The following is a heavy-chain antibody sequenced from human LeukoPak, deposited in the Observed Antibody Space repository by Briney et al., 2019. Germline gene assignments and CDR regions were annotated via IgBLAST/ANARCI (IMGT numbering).Heavy chain of an antibody. J-gene: IGHJ4*02. V-gene: IGHV3-13*01. CDR1: EFTFSNYD. CDR2: IDTAGNT. CDR3: ARAKMPGIQTAGRVNYFEF. Sequence: PGGSLRLSCAASEFTFSNYDMHWVRQATGKGLEWVSTIDTAGNTWYPGSVKSRFTISRENAKNSLTLQMNSLRVGDTAVYYCARAKMPGIQTAGRVNYFEFWGQGTLVTVSS. D-gene: IGHD6-13*01.